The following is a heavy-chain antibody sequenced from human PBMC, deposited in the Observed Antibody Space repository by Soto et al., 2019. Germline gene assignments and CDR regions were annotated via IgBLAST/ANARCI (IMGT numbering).Heavy chain of an antibody. CDR2: IVLGSGKT. Sequence: SVKLSCKASGFTLLNSASQWVRQARGQRLEWIGWIVLGSGKTNSAQKFRDRVTFTRDMSTNTAYMEVSSLRSEDTAVYYCAEDLSAPSIWGKEPLVTVS. CDR1: GFTLLNSA. J-gene: IGHJ4*02. CDR3: AEDLSAPSI. D-gene: IGHD2-15*01. V-gene: IGHV1-58*02.